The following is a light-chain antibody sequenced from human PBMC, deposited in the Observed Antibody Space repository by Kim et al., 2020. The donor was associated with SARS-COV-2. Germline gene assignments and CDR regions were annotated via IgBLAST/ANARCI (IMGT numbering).Light chain of an antibody. CDR1: KLGDTF. J-gene: IGLJ3*02. Sequence: SYELTQPPSVSVSPGQTASIPCSGHKLGDTFASXYQQTPGQSPVLVMYQNNKRPAGIPERFSGSTSGNTAILTISGTQAMDEADYFCQAWDSTNAVFGGG. CDR2: QNN. V-gene: IGLV3-1*01. CDR3: QAWDSTNAV.